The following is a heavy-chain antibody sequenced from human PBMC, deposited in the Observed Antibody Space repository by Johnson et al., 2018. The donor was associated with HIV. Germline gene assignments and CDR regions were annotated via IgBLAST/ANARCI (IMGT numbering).Heavy chain of an antibody. CDR1: GMIFSNLW. D-gene: IGHD5-18*01. CDR3: SSDHPTAPFNILNAFDI. CDR2: LSSTAAGGTI. Sequence: VQLVESGGGLVKPGGSLRVSCEASGMIFSNLWTNWVRQAPGKGLEWVGCLSSTAAGGTIESAASVKGRFTISRDDLRDTLYLQMNSLKTEDTAVYYCSSDHPTAPFNILNAFDIWGQGTMVTVSS. V-gene: IGHV3-15*05. J-gene: IGHJ3*02.